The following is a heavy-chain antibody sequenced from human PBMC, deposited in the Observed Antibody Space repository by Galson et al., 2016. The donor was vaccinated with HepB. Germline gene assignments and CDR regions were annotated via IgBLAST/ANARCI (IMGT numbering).Heavy chain of an antibody. Sequence: SLRLSCAASGFNFITTWMHWVRQSPGKGLVWVSRINGDGRLTNYADSVRGRFTISRDNAKNTVSLQMNSLRAEDTAIYYCVRDFLWGEGADAFDIWGQGTRVTVSS. V-gene: IGHV3-74*01. CDR3: VRDFLWGEGADAFDI. D-gene: IGHD3-16*01. J-gene: IGHJ3*02. CDR2: INGDGRLT. CDR1: GFNFITTW.